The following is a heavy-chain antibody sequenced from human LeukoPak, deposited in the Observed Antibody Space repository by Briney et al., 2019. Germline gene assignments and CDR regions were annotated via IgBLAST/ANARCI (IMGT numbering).Heavy chain of an antibody. J-gene: IGHJ4*02. V-gene: IGHV3-23*01. CDR3: AKAGEALGYYFDY. D-gene: IGHD3-10*01. CDR1: GFIGSDGY. Sequence: GSLRLSCAVSGFIGSDGYMNWVRQAPGKGLEWVSAISGSGGSTYYADSVKGRFTISRDNSKNPLYLQMNSLRAEDTAVYYCAKAGEALGYYFDYWGQGTLVTVSS. CDR2: ISGSGGST.